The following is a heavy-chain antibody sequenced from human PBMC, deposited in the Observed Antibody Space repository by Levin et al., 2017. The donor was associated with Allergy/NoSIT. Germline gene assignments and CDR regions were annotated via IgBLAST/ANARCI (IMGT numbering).Heavy chain of an antibody. CDR2: IKSKTDGGRA. V-gene: IGHV3-15*05. CDR3: TTVPNDFWSGYNDY. Sequence: GSLRLSCAASGFTFSNAWMSWVRQAPGKGLEWVGRIKSKTDGGRAEYAGPVKDRFIISREDSENTFYLQMNSLKTEDTAVYYCTTVPNDFWSGYNDYWGQGTLVTVSS. CDR1: GFTFSNAW. J-gene: IGHJ4*02. D-gene: IGHD3-3*01.